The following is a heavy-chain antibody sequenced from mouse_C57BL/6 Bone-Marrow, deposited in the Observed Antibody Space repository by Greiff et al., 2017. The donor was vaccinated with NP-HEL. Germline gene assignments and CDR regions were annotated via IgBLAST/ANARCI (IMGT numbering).Heavy chain of an antibody. D-gene: IGHD2-5*01. J-gene: IGHJ3*01. CDR3: TRDYSKQLAY. CDR2: IDPETGGT. V-gene: IGHV1-15*01. CDR1: GYTFTDYE. Sequence: QVQLQQSGAELVRPGASVTLSCKASGYTFTDYEMHWVKQTPVHGLEWIGAIDPETGGTAYNQKFKGKAILTADKSSSTAYMELRSLTSEDSAVYYCTRDYSKQLAYWGQGTLVTVSA.